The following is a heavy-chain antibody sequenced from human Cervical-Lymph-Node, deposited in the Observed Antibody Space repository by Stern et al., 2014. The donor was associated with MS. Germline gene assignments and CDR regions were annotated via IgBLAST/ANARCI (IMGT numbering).Heavy chain of an antibody. V-gene: IGHV2-70*04. CDR2: TDWDDEK. D-gene: IGHD6-13*01. CDR3: ARIYRPASSSWFDALDF. Sequence: QVTLRESGPALVKPTQTLTLTCTFSGFSLSTSGVRVNWIRQPPGKALEWLACTDWDDEKFYSTSLKTRLTISKDTSKNQVVLTMTNMDPVDTARYYCARIYRPASSSWFDALDFWGQGTMVTVSA. J-gene: IGHJ3*01. CDR1: GFSLSTSGVR.